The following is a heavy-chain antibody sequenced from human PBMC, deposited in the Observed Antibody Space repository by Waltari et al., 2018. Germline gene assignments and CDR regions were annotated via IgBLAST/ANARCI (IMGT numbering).Heavy chain of an antibody. J-gene: IGHJ6*02. CDR2: LKGGGNT. CDR1: GFTVSSNY. Sequence: EVQLAESGGGLIQPGGSLRLSCAASGFTVSSNYMSWVRQAPGKGLWCVSCLKGGGNTYHSAAGKGRFTISTDTARNTLYLQMNSLRAEDTAVYYCASDPGIANGMDGWGQGTTVTVSS. D-gene: IGHD2-21*01. CDR3: ASDPGIANGMDG. V-gene: IGHV3-53*01.